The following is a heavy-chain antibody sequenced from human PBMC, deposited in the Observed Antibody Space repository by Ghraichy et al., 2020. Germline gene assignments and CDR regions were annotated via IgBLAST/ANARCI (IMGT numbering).Heavy chain of an antibody. CDR3: ARGQTRVGATRVLLVY. Sequence: ASVKVSCKASGYTFTGYYMHWVRQAPGQGLEWMGWINPNSGGTNYAQKSQGRVTMTRDTSISTAYMELSRLRSDDTAVYYCARGQTRVGATRVLLVYWGQGTLVTVSS. D-gene: IGHD1-26*01. V-gene: IGHV1-2*02. CDR1: GYTFTGYY. J-gene: IGHJ4*02. CDR2: INPNSGGT.